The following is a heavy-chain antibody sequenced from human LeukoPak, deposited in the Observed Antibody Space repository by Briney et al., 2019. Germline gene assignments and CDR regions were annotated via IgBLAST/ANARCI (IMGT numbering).Heavy chain of an antibody. V-gene: IGHV4-59*12. Sequence: SETLSLTCTVSAGSISGYYWSWIRQPPGKGLEWIGYFYESGSTNYNPSLKSRVTISVDTSKNQFSLKLSSVTAADTAVYYCAREVRGYYYDSSGYSAWGQGTLVTVSS. D-gene: IGHD3-22*01. CDR1: AGSISGYY. J-gene: IGHJ5*02. CDR2: FYESGST. CDR3: AREVRGYYYDSSGYSA.